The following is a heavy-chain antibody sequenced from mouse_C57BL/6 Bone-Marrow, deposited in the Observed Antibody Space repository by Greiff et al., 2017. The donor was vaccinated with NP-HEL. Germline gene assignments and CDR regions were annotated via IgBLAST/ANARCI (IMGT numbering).Heavy chain of an antibody. CDR1: GYTFTDYE. CDR3: TRRDSSGYGAMDY. V-gene: IGHV1-15*01. Sequence: LVESGAELVRPGASVTLSCKASGYTFTDYEMHWVKQTSVHGLEWIGAIDPETGGTAYNQKFKGKAILTADKSSSTAYMELRSLTSEDSAVYYCTRRDSSGYGAMDYWGQGTSVTVSS. D-gene: IGHD3-2*02. CDR2: IDPETGGT. J-gene: IGHJ4*01.